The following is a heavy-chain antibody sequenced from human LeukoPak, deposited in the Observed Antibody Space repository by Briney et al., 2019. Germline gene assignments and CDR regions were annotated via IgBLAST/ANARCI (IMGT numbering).Heavy chain of an antibody. CDR2: IYYSGST. CDR1: GGSISSSSYY. J-gene: IGHJ5*02. Sequence: PSETLSLTCTVSGGSISSSSYYWGWIRQPPGKGLEWIGSIYYSGSTYYNPSLKSRVTISVDTSKNQFSLKLSSVTAADTAVYYCARRISRLGWFDPWGQGTLVTVSS. CDR3: ARRISRLGWFDP. V-gene: IGHV4-39*01. D-gene: IGHD2-21*01.